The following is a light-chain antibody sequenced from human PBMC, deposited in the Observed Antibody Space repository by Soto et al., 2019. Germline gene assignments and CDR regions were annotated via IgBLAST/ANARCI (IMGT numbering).Light chain of an antibody. J-gene: IGLJ2*01. Sequence: QSALTQPASVSGSPGQSITISCTGTSSDVGGYNYVSWYQQHPGKAPKLMIYEVSNRPSGVSNRFSCSKSGNTASLTISGLQAEYEADYYCSSYTSSSTLVFGVGTKLTVL. V-gene: IGLV2-14*01. CDR3: SSYTSSSTLV. CDR1: SSDVGGYNY. CDR2: EVS.